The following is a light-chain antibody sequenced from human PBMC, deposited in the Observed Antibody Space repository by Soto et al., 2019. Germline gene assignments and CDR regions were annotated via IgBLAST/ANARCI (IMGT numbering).Light chain of an antibody. CDR2: EVS. CDR3: ISYTSDDVRYV. V-gene: IGLV2-14*01. CDR1: NSDVGIYDF. J-gene: IGLJ1*01. Sequence: QSALTQPASVSGTPGQSITISCTGSNSDVGIYDFVSWYQHHPGRAPKLIVSEVSHRPSGVSNRFSDSKSGNTASLTISGLQSEDEDDYYCISYTSDDVRYVFATGTKLTVL.